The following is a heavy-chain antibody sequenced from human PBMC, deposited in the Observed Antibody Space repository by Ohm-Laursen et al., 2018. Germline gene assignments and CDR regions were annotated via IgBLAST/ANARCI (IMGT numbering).Heavy chain of an antibody. CDR3: SRGGRRGSSWYRNYGMDV. V-gene: IGHV4-34*01. Sequence: SETLSLTCTVSGGSFSAYYWSWIRQPPGKGLEWIGEINHSGNTNYNPSLKSRVIISVDGSKNHFSLKLTSVTAADTAVYYCSRGGRRGSSWYRNYGMDVWGQGTTVTVSS. J-gene: IGHJ6*02. D-gene: IGHD6-13*01. CDR2: INHSGNT. CDR1: GGSFSAYY.